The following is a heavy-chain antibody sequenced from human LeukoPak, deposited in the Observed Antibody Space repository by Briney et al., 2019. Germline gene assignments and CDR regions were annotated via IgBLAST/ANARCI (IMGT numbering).Heavy chain of an antibody. CDR3: ARHRYCSSTSCYWYRWDWFDP. V-gene: IGHV4-34*01. CDR1: GGSFSGYY. Sequence: SETLSLTCAVYGGSFSGYYWSWIRQPPGKGLEWIGEINHSGSTNYNPSLKSRVTISVDTSKNQFSLKLSSVTAADTAVYYCARHRYCSSTSCYWYRWDWFDPWGQGTLVTVSS. CDR2: INHSGST. D-gene: IGHD2-2*01. J-gene: IGHJ5*02.